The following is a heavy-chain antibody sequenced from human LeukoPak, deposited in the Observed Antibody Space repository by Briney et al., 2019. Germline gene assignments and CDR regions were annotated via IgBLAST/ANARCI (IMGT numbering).Heavy chain of an antibody. CDR1: VFTFSSYS. D-gene: IGHD3-9*01. CDR3: ARDEVLRYFDWTGRDYYYYGMDV. CDR2: ICSSRSYI. J-gene: IGHJ6*02. Sequence: PVGSLRLSRAPSVFTFSSYSMNSVRQGPVRGVEWVSSICSSRSYIYNADSVRGRSTISRDNPKNALYLRINILRAEDSAVYYCARDEVLRYFDWTGRDYYYYGMDVWGQGTTATVSS. V-gene: IGHV3-21*01.